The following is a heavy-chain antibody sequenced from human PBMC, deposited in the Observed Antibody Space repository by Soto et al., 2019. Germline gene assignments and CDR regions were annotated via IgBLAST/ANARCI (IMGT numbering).Heavy chain of an antibody. CDR2: LWFDGSNE. V-gene: IGHV3-33*06. CDR1: GFPFSRYD. J-gene: IGHJ6*02. CDR3: AKVLYASESFDSEEAPYGMDV. D-gene: IGHD3-10*01. Sequence: AGGSLRLSCAASGFPFSRYDMHWVRQAPGKGLEWVAVLWFDGSNEYYADPVQGRFTISRDNSKNTLYLQMDSLRAEDTAVYYCAKVLYASESFDSEEAPYGMDVWGQGTTVTVSS.